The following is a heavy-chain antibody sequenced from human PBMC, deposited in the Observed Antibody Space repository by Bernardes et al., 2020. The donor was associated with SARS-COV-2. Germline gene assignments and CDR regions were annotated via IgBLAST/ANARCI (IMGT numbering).Heavy chain of an antibody. Sequence: GGSLRLSCEATGFTFINYAMHWVRQAPGKGLEWVAVISYDGIKNHYADSVKGRVTISRDNSKNTLYLQMSSLTVEDTAVYYCVKDWVRIAAAGSYLQTWGQGTLVTVSS. CDR3: VKDWVRIAAAGSYLQT. CDR2: ISYDGIKN. CDR1: GFTFINYA. J-gene: IGHJ5*02. D-gene: IGHD6-13*01. V-gene: IGHV3-30*18.